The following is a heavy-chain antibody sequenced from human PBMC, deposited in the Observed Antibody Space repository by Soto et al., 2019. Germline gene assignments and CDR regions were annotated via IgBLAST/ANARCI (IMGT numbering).Heavy chain of an antibody. Sequence: PGESLKISCEGFGFTFTTYWLAWVRQMPGKGLEWMGIIYPDDSDTRYSPSFQGQVTISADKSIRTAYLHWSSLKASDTAMYFCARLGSSDDSSGQGTLVTVSS. CDR1: GFTFTTYW. J-gene: IGHJ4*02. D-gene: IGHD3-16*01. CDR2: IYPDDSDT. V-gene: IGHV5-51*01. CDR3: ARLGSSDDS.